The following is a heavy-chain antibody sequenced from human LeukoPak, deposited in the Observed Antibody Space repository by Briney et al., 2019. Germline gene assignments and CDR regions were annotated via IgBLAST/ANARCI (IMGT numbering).Heavy chain of an antibody. Sequence: ASVKVSCNASGYTFTSYGISWVRQAPGQGLECMGWISAYNGNTNYAQKLQGRVTMTTDTSTSTAYMELRSLRSDDTAVYYCARVPTYYDILTGYWGGAFDIWGQGTMVTVSS. CDR3: ARVPTYYDILTGYWGGAFDI. V-gene: IGHV1-18*01. J-gene: IGHJ3*02. CDR2: ISAYNGNT. D-gene: IGHD3-9*01. CDR1: GYTFTSYG.